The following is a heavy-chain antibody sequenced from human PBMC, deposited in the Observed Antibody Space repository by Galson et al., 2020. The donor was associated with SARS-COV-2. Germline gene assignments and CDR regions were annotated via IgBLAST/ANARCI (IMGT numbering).Heavy chain of an antibody. CDR2: ISGSDGST. D-gene: IGHD2-2*02. V-gene: IGHV3-23*01. J-gene: IGHJ4*02. CDR1: GFTFSSYA. CDR3: AKSCTSSCYNGVDY. Sequence: GGSLRLSCAASGFTFSSYAMSWVRQAPGKGLEWVSAISGSDGSTYYADSVKGRFTISRDNSKNTLYLQVNSLRAEDTAVYHCAKSCTSSCYNGVDYWGQGILVTVSS.